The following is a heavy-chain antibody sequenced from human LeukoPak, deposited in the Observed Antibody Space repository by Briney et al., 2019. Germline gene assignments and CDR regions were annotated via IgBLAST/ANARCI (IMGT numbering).Heavy chain of an antibody. J-gene: IGHJ6*02. Sequence: GRSLRLSCAASGFTFSSYAMHWVRQAPGKGLEWVAVISYDGSNKYYADSVKGRFTISRDNSRNTLYLQMNSLRDEDTAVYYCARDGNGGYSGYDTRNYYGMDVWGQGTTVTVSS. D-gene: IGHD5-12*01. CDR2: ISYDGSNK. CDR1: GFTFSSYA. CDR3: ARDGNGGYSGYDTRNYYGMDV. V-gene: IGHV3-30*04.